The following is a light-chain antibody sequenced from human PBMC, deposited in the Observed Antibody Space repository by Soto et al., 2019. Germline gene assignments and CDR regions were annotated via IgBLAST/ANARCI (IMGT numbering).Light chain of an antibody. CDR3: CSYAGSSTYVV. Sequence: QSVLTQPASVSGSPGQSITISCTGTSSDVGSYNLVSWYQQHPGKAPKLMIYEVSKQPSGVSNRFSVSKSGNTASLTISGLQAEDEADYYCCSYAGSSTYVVFGGGTKLTVL. CDR1: SSDVGSYNL. V-gene: IGLV2-23*02. J-gene: IGLJ2*01. CDR2: EVS.